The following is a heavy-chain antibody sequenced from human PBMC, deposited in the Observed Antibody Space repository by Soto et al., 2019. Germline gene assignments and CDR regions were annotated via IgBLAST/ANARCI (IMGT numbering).Heavy chain of an antibody. D-gene: IGHD6-19*01. Sequence: PSETLSLTCTVSGGSISSGGYYWSWIRQHPGKGLEWIGYIYYSGSTYYNPSLKSRVTISVDTSKNQFSLKLSSVTAADTAVYYCARDPVVAVGSYGMDVWGQGTTVTVSS. CDR3: ARDPVVAVGSYGMDV. CDR2: IYYSGST. V-gene: IGHV4-31*03. CDR1: GGSISSGGYY. J-gene: IGHJ6*02.